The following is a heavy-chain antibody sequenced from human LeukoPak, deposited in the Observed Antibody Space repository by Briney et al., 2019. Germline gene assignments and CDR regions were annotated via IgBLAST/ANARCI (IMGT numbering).Heavy chain of an antibody. Sequence: SETLSLTCTVSGGSISSYYWSWIRQPPGKGLEWIGYIYYSGSTNYNPSLKSRVTISVATSKNQFSLKLSSVTAADTAVYYCARDRGWFDPWGQGTLVTVSS. CDR2: IYYSGST. CDR1: GGSISSYY. V-gene: IGHV4-59*01. J-gene: IGHJ5*02. CDR3: ARDRGWFDP.